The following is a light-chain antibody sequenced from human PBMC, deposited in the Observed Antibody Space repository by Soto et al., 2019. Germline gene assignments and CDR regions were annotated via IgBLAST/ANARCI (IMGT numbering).Light chain of an antibody. CDR1: QTISSW. CDR2: KAS. Sequence: DIQMTQSPATLSGSVGDRVTITCRASQTISSWLAWYQQKPGKAPKLLIYKASTLKSGVPSRFSGSGSGTEFTLTISSPQPDDVATYYCQHYNSYSEAFGQGTKVDI. CDR3: QHYNSYSEA. V-gene: IGKV1-5*03. J-gene: IGKJ1*01.